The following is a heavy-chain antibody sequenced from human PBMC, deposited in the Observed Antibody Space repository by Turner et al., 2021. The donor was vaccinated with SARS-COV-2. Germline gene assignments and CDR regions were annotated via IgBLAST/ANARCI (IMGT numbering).Heavy chain of an antibody. Sequence: QLQLQESGPGQVKPSETLSLTCTVPGGSISSSSYYWGWIRQPPGKGLEWIGRIYYSGSTYYNPSLKSRVTISVDTSKNQFSLRLSSVTAADTAVYYCARRRFMSGYSFDYWGQGTLVTVSS. D-gene: IGHD3-3*01. CDR2: IYYSGST. CDR1: GGSISSSSYY. V-gene: IGHV4-39*01. CDR3: ARRRFMSGYSFDY. J-gene: IGHJ4*02.